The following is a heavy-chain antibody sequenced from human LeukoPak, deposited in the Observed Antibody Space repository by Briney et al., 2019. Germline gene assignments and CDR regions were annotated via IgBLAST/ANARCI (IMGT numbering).Heavy chain of an antibody. CDR3: AREVQDAFDI. CDR1: GYTFTGYY. Sequence: ASLKVSCQAFGYTFTGYYIHWVRQAPGQGLEWMGWINPNSGGTDYVQEFQSRVTMTRDTSISTAYMELSRLRSDDTAVYYCAREVQDAFDIWGQGTMVTVSS. CDR2: INPNSGGT. V-gene: IGHV1-2*02. J-gene: IGHJ3*02.